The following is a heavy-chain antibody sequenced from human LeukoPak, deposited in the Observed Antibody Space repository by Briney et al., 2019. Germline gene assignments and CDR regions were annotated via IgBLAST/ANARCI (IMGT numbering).Heavy chain of an antibody. D-gene: IGHD3-3*02. CDR2: IYHSGST. J-gene: IGHJ4*02. CDR3: ARGHRRAWPHFFDY. Sequence: PSETLSLTCTVSGYSISSGYFWGWIRQPPGKGLEWIGSIYHSGSTFYNPSLNSRVTLSVDTSKNEFSLKLNSVTAPDTAVYYCARGHRRAWPHFFDYWRQGTLVTVSS. V-gene: IGHV4-38-2*02. CDR1: GYSISSGYF.